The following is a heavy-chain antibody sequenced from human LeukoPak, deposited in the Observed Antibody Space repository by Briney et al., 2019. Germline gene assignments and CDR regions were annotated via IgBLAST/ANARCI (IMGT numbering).Heavy chain of an antibody. V-gene: IGHV3-23*01. Sequence: GGSLRLSCAASGFTFSSYTVAWVRQAPGKGLEWLSGISGRGGITYYADSVKGRFTISRDDSKDTLYLQMNSLRPEDTAVYYCAKDRRSSSWQTPVDYWGQGTLVTVSS. CDR2: ISGRGGIT. D-gene: IGHD6-13*01. CDR1: GFTFSSYT. CDR3: AKDRRSSSWQTPVDY. J-gene: IGHJ4*02.